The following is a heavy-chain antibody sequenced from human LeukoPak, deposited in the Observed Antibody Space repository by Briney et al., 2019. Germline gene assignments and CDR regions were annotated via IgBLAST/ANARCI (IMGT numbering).Heavy chain of an antibody. CDR1: GFTFSSFA. J-gene: IGHJ4*02. CDR2: ISGRDDST. CDR3: AKGGCINPRCYIGDY. V-gene: IGHV3-23*01. Sequence: PGGSLRLSCVASGFTFSSFAMSWVRQAPGRGLEWVSRISGRDDSTYYADSVRGRFTISRDNSKNTLYMHMNSLRAEDTAVYYCAKGGCINPRCYIGDYWGQGALVTVSS. D-gene: IGHD2-2*02.